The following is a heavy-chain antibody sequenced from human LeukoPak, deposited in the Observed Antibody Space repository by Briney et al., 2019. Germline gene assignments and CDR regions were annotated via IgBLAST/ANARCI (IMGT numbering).Heavy chain of an antibody. J-gene: IGHJ4*01. V-gene: IGHV1-2*02. D-gene: IGHD1-1*01. CDR3: ARDGHPYNWNDFDY. Sequence: GASVKASCKASGYTFTGYYMHWVRQAPGQGLEWMGWVNPNTGGTYYAQRFQGRVTMTRDTSISTAYMELRSLKSDDTAVYYCARDGHPYNWNDFDYWGQGTLVTVSS. CDR1: GYTFTGYY. CDR2: VNPNTGGT.